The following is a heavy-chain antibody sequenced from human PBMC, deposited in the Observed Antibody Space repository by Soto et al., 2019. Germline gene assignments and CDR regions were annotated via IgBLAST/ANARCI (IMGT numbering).Heavy chain of an antibody. CDR3: GKVLIGATRHADVDS. D-gene: IGHD2-15*01. V-gene: IGHV4-39*01. CDR1: GVSLNSGHYY. J-gene: IGHJ4*02. Sequence: QVQLQESGPGLLEPLETLSLTCSVSGVSLNSGHYYWVWVRQSPGKGLAWISSVYYDESTYYNPSLKSPVTISIDKPRNQFSLTLKSVTAADTAVYYCGKVLIGATRHADVDSWGQGARVTVSS. CDR2: VYYDEST.